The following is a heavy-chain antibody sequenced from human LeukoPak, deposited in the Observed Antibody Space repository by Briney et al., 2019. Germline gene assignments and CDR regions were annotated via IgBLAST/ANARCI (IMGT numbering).Heavy chain of an antibody. CDR3: ARSGLTVTTQLDY. D-gene: IGHD4-17*01. J-gene: IGHJ4*02. V-gene: IGHV3-21*01. Sequence: PGGSLRLSCAASGFTFSSYAMHWGRQAPGKGLEWVSSISSTSSYIYYADSVKGRFSISRDNAKNSLYLQMNSLRAEDSAVYYCARSGLTVTTQLDYWGQGTLVTVSS. CDR2: ISSTSSYI. CDR1: GFTFSSYA.